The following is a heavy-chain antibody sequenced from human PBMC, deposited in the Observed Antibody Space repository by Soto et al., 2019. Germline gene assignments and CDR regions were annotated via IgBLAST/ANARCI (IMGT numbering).Heavy chain of an antibody. CDR1: GGPISSSSYY. CDR2: IYYSGST. Sequence: QLQLQESGPGLGKPSETLSLTCTVSGGPISSSSYYWGGIGKPPGKGLGWIGSIYYSGSTYYNPSLKSRVTISVDTSKNQFSLKLSSVTAADTAVYYCARHQSSIAVAGPFYYFDYWGQGTLVTVSS. J-gene: IGHJ4*02. D-gene: IGHD6-19*01. V-gene: IGHV4-39*01. CDR3: ARHQSSIAVAGPFYYFDY.